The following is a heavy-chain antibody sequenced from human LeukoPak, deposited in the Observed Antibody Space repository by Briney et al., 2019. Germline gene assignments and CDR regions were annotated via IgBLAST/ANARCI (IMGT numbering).Heavy chain of an antibody. CDR1: GFTFSSYG. V-gene: IGHV3-33*06. CDR2: IWYDGSNK. CDR3: AKECIVGATVMPYFDY. J-gene: IGHJ4*02. Sequence: PGRSLRLSCAASGFTFSSYGMHWVRQAPGKGLEWVAVIWYDGSNKYYADSVKGRFTISRDNSKNTLYLQMNSLRAEDTAVYYCAKECIVGATVMPYFDYWGQGTLVTVSS. D-gene: IGHD1-26*01.